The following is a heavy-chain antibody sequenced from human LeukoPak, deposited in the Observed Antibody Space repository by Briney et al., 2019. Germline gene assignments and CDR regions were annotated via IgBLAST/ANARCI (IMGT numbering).Heavy chain of an antibody. CDR1: GFTFSSYA. J-gene: IGHJ4*02. CDR2: ISGSGGST. V-gene: IGHV3-23*01. CDR3: AKGQDYYDSSGLWDY. Sequence: VGSLRLSCAASGFTFSSYAMSWVRQAPGKGLEWVTGISGSGGSTYYADSVKGRFTISRDNSKNTLYLQMNSLRAEDTAVYYCAKGQDYYDSSGLWDYWGQGTLVTVSS. D-gene: IGHD3-22*01.